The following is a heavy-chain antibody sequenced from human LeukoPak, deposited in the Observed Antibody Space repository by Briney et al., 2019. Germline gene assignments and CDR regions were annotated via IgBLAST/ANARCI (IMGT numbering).Heavy chain of an antibody. D-gene: IGHD2-8*01. Sequence: GGSLRLSCAASGFTFNTYTMNWVRQAPGKGLEWVAAIAHDGSNKNYADSVKGRFTISRDNSKNTLYLQMSSLRPEDTAVYYCAGDTNGYWGQGTLVTVSS. V-gene: IGHV3-30-3*01. CDR1: GFTFNTYT. CDR3: AGDTNGY. CDR2: IAHDGSNK. J-gene: IGHJ4*02.